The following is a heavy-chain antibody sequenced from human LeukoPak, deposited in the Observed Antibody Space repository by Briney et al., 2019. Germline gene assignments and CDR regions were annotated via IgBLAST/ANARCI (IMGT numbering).Heavy chain of an antibody. D-gene: IGHD6-13*01. J-gene: IGHJ4*02. V-gene: IGHV3-33*01. CDR3: VRGGSGSWYNGY. CDR2: IWYDGSNK. Sequence: PGGSLRLSCAASGFTFSSYGMNWVRQAPGKGLEWVAVIWYDGSNKYYGDSVKGRFTISRDNSKNTLYLQMNSLRAEDTAVYYCVRGGSGSWYNGYWGQGTLVTVSS. CDR1: GFTFSSYG.